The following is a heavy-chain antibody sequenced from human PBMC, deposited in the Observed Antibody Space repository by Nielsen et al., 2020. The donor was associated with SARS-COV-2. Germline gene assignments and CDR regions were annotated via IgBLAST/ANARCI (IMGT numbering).Heavy chain of an antibody. CDR2: ISGNSDSA. CDR1: GYTFTKYG. CDR3: ASSAPPSGFNWFDP. Sequence: ASVKVSCKASGYTFTKYGISCVRQAPGQGLEWMGWISGNSDSAKYVKKFLGRVIMTTDTSTSTAYLEVRSLRSDDTAVYYCASSAPPSGFNWFDPWGQGTLVTVSS. V-gene: IGHV1-18*04. D-gene: IGHD3-22*01. J-gene: IGHJ5*02.